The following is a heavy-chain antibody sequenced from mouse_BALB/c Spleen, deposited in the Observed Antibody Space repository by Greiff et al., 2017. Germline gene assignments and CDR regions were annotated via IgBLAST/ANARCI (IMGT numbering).Heavy chain of an antibody. CDR2: INPSTGYT. V-gene: IGHV1-7*01. D-gene: IGHD6-5*01. Sequence: VQLLESGAELAKPGASVKMSCNASGYTFTSYWMHWVQQRPGQGLEWIGYINPSTGYTEYNHKFTDKATLTADKSSSTAYMRLSSLTCEDSAVYYYARRGNAGFLAYWGQGTLVTVSA. CDR1: GYTFTSYW. J-gene: IGHJ3*01. CDR3: ARRGNAGFLAY.